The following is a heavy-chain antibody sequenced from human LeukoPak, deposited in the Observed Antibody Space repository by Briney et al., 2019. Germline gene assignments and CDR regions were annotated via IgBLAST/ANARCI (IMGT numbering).Heavy chain of an antibody. V-gene: IGHV1-18*01. CDR2: ISAYNGNT. CDR1: GYTFTSYG. D-gene: IGHD3-10*01. Sequence: ASVKVSCKASGYTFTSYGISWVRQAPGQGLEWMGWISAYNGNTNYAQKLQGRVTMTTDTSTSTAYMELRSLRSDDTAVYYCARVGSDYYGSILNPDYWGQGTLVTVSS. CDR3: ARVGSDYYGSILNPDY. J-gene: IGHJ4*02.